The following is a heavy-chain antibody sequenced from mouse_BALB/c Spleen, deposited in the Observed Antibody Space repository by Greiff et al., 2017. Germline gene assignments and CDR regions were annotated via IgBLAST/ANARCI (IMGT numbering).Heavy chain of an antibody. CDR3: ARQGGNYAMDY. CDR1: GFTFSSYT. J-gene: IGHJ4*01. D-gene: IGHD2-14*01. CDR2: ISNGGGST. Sequence: EVKLVESGGGLVQPGGSLKLSCAASGFTFSSYTMSWVRQTPEKRLEWVAYISNGGGSTYYPDTVKGRFTISRDNAKNTLYLQMSSLKSEDTAMYYCARQGGNYAMDYWGQGTSVTVSS. V-gene: IGHV5-12-2*01.